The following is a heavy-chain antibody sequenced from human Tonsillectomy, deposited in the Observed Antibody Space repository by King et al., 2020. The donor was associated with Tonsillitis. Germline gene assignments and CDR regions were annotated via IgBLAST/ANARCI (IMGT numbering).Heavy chain of an antibody. CDR1: GYTLTELS. V-gene: IGHV1-24*01. Sequence: QLVQSGAEVKKPGASVKVSCKVSGYTLTELSMHWVRQAPGKGLEWMGGFNPEEGETIYAQKFQGRGTMTEDTSTDTAYMELRSLRSEDTAVYYCATDLAAPGSWTKNWGQGTLVTVSS. CDR3: ATDLAAPGSWTKN. J-gene: IGHJ4*02. D-gene: IGHD3/OR15-3a*01. CDR2: FNPEEGET.